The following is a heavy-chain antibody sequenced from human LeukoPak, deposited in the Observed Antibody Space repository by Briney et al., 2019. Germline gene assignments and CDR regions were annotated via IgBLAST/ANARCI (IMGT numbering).Heavy chain of an antibody. D-gene: IGHD3-3*01. V-gene: IGHV3-9*01. CDR2: NSWNSGSI. CDR1: WITLCYYG. J-gene: IGHJ4*02. Sequence: FLKLFFSSSWITLCYYGIHLGRPSSGEGLGLGPGNSWNSGSIGYADSVKGRFTISRDNAKNSLYLQMNSLRAEDTALYHCARGRGGTSDYYPFYFDYWGQGALVMVSS. CDR3: ARGRGGTSDYYPFYFDY.